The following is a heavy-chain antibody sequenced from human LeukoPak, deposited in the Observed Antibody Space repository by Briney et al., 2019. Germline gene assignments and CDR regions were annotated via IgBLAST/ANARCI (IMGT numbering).Heavy chain of an antibody. CDR1: GGSITYTTYY. V-gene: IGHV4-39*01. D-gene: IGHD2-21*02. CDR3: ARRAGDWAVNWIDP. CDR2: LYPSGST. J-gene: IGHJ5*02. Sequence: SETLSLTCAVSGGSITYTTYYWAWFRQPPGKGLEWIGSLYPSGSTYYSPSLKSRVSIILDTSNIQLSLNVRSVTAADTAVYYCARRAGDWAVNWIDPWGQGTLVTVSS.